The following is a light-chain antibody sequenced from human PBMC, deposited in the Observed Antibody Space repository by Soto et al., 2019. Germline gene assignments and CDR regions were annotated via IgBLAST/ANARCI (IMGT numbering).Light chain of an antibody. V-gene: IGKV3-20*01. J-gene: IGKJ5*01. CDR3: QQHGSSQIT. CDR1: QSVSSSY. CDR2: GAP. Sequence: EIVLTQSPASLSLSPGERATLSCRASQSVSSSYLAWYQQKPGQAPRLLIYGAPSRATGIPDRFSGSGSGTDFPLTITRLEPEDFAVYYWQQHGSSQITFGQGKRGEMK.